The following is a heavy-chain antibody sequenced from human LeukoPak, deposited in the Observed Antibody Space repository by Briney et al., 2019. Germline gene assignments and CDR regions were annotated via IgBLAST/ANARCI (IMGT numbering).Heavy chain of an antibody. CDR2: INSDGSST. CDR3: ASSRPQGYSSGWYEHFQH. CDR1: GFTFSSYW. J-gene: IGHJ1*01. V-gene: IGHV3-74*01. Sequence: PGGSLRLSCAASGFTFSSYWMHWVRQAPGKGLVWVSRINSDGSSTSYADSVKGRFTISRDNAKNTLYLQMNSLRAEDTAVYYCASSRPQGYSSGWYEHFQHWGQGTLVTVSS. D-gene: IGHD6-19*01.